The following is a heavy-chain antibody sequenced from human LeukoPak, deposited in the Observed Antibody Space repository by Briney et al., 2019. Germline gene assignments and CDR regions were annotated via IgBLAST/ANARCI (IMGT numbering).Heavy chain of an antibody. CDR1: GFTFGDYA. Sequence: GGSLRLSCAASGFTFGDYAMDWVRQAPGKGLEWVSVIRSSGDTTYYADFVKGRFTISRDNSKNTLYLQMNSLRAEDTAVYYCAKGYYASGSSLSALDYWGQGTLVTVSS. CDR2: IRSSGDTT. CDR3: AKGYYASGSSLSALDY. J-gene: IGHJ4*02. D-gene: IGHD3-10*01. V-gene: IGHV3-23*01.